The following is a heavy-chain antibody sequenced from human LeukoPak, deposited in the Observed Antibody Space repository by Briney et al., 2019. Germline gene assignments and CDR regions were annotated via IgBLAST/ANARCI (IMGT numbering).Heavy chain of an antibody. V-gene: IGHV3-30*02. D-gene: IGHD3-3*01. CDR3: AKDAEWSLDY. Sequence: GGSLGLSCAASGFTFSNYGMHWVRQAPGKGLEWVAFIRNDGSNHYYADSVKGRFTFSRDNSKNTLYLQMNSLRTEDTAVYYCAKDAEWSLDYWGQGTLVTVSS. CDR1: GFTFSNYG. J-gene: IGHJ4*02. CDR2: IRNDGSNH.